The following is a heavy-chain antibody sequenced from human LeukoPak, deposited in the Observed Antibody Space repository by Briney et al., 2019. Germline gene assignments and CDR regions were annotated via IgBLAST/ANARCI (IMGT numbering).Heavy chain of an antibody. Sequence: GGSLRLSCAASGFTFSSSGMTWVRQAPGKGLEWVSSTYSAGGHMNYVDSVKGRFTISRDNAENSLYLQMNSLRAEDTAVYYCAREWSGYSYGYFGGRYGFFDCWGQGTLVTVSS. CDR1: GFTFSSSG. V-gene: IGHV3-21*01. D-gene: IGHD5-18*01. CDR3: AREWSGYSYGYFGGRYGFFDC. J-gene: IGHJ4*02. CDR2: TYSAGGHM.